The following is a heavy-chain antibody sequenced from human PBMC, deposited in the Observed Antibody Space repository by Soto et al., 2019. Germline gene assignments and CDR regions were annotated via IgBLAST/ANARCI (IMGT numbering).Heavy chain of an antibody. CDR2: LSSDGFGE. Sequence: GGSLRLSCAASGFSLSPYWMHGVRQAPGRGLEWVSRLSSDGFGEAYADSVKGRFFISRYIASNTLFLQMKSLRADDTAVYYCARDLGGPDYWGRGTSVTVSS. D-gene: IGHD3-16*01. J-gene: IGHJ4*02. CDR3: ARDLGGPDY. V-gene: IGHV3-74*03. CDR1: GFSLSPYW.